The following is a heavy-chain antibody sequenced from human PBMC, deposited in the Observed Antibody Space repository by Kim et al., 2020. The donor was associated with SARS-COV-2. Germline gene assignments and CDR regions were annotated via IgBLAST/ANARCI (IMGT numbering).Heavy chain of an antibody. J-gene: IGHJ6*03. Sequence: GGSLRLSCAVSGFTFSTNAMHWVRQAAGKGLEWVSLISYDGRNTYYADSVKGRFTVSRDISNNTLYLQMETLRPEDTAVHYCAKPSGFGFPYYMDVWGQG. CDR3: AKPSGFGFPYYMDV. D-gene: IGHD3-10*01. CDR2: ISYDGRNT. CDR1: GFTFSTNA. V-gene: IGHV3-30-3*02.